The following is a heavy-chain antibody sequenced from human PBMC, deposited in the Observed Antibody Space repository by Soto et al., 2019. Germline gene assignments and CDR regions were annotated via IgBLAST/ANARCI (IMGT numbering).Heavy chain of an antibody. Sequence: QVQLVQSGAEVKKPGASVKVSCKASGYTFTSYYMYSVRQAPGQGLEWMGIINPSGGSTSYAQKFQGRVTMTRDTSTSTVYMELSSLRSEDTAVYYCARPADHFYAFDIWGQGTMVPVSS. D-gene: IGHD3-3*02. J-gene: IGHJ3*02. V-gene: IGHV1-46*01. CDR2: INPSGGST. CDR1: GYTFTSYY. CDR3: ARPADHFYAFDI.